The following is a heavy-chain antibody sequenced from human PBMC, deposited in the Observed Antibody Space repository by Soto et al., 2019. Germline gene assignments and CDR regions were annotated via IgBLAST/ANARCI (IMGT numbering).Heavy chain of an antibody. CDR2: INDSGNI. CDR3: ARGLILWFGELSRRGGYYYYMDV. Sequence: QVQLQQWGAGLLKPSETLSLTCAVYGGSFSGYQWTWIRQTPGKGLEWIGEINDSGNINYNPSLKSRVTIFLDTPKKQFSLKLSSVTAADTAVYYCARGLILWFGELSRRGGYYYYMDVWGEGTTVIVSS. J-gene: IGHJ6*03. CDR1: GGSFSGYQ. D-gene: IGHD3-10*01. V-gene: IGHV4-34*01.